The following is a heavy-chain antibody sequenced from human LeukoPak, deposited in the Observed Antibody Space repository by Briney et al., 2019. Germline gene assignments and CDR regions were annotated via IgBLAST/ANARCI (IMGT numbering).Heavy chain of an antibody. CDR1: GYSFATYW. CDR2: IYPGDSRT. CDR3: ACRDLTTTWSYP. D-gene: IGHD1-14*01. J-gene: IGHJ5*02. V-gene: IGHV5-51*01. Sequence: GESLKISCKGIGYSFATYWIGWVRQLPGKGMEWMGVIYPGDSRTRYNPSFEGQVTISVDKSINTAYLQWVSLKASDSAMYYWACRDLTTTWSYPWGQGTLVTVSS.